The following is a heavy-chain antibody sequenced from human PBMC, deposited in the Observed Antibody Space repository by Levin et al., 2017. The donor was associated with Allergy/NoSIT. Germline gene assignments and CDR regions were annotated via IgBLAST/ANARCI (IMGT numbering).Heavy chain of an antibody. Sequence: GESLKISCAASGFTVSRNYMSWVRQAPGKGLEWVSVVYSGGNTNYADSVKGRFTISRDKSKNTLYVQMNSLRAEDTAVYFCASHRSSYDSIGSQYDSFDSWGQGTMVTVSP. CDR1: GFTVSRNY. J-gene: IGHJ3*02. V-gene: IGHV3-53*01. D-gene: IGHD3-22*01. CDR3: ASHRSSYDSIGSQYDSFDS. CDR2: VYSGGNT.